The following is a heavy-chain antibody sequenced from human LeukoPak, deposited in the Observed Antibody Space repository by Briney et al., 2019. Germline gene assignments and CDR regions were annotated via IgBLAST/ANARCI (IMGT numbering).Heavy chain of an antibody. CDR1: GFTFSSYA. V-gene: IGHV3-30*04. CDR3: ARELDQVVPAATDYYGMDV. D-gene: IGHD2-2*01. Sequence: GGSLRLSCAASGFTFSSYAMHWVRRAPGKGLEWVAVISYDGSNKYYSDSVKGRFTISRDNSKNTQYLQMNSLRAEDTAVYYCARELDQVVPAATDYYGMDVWGQGTTVTVSS. J-gene: IGHJ6*02. CDR2: ISYDGSNK.